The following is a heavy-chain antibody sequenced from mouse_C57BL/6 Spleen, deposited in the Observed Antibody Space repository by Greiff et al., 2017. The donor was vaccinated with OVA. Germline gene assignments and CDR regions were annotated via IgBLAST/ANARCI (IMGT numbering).Heavy chain of an antibody. V-gene: IGHV1-82*01. CDR2: IYPGDGDT. Sequence: VQLQQSGPELVKPGASVKISCKASGYAFSSSWLNWVKQRPGKGLEWIGRIYPGDGDTNYNGKFKGKATLTADKSSSTAYMQLSSLTSEDSAVYFCASDDYDYDGGYFDVWGTGTTVTVSS. D-gene: IGHD2-4*01. CDR3: ASDDYDYDGGYFDV. CDR1: GYAFSSSW. J-gene: IGHJ1*03.